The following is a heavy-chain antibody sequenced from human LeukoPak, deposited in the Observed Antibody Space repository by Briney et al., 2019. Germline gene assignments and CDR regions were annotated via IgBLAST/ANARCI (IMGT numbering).Heavy chain of an antibody. CDR3: ARVRVPGSRAYYYYMDV. D-gene: IGHD3-10*01. Sequence: ASVKVSCKASGGTFSSYAISWVRQAPGQGLEWMGGIIPIFGTANYAQKFQGRVTITTDESTSTAYMELSSLRSEDTAVYYCARVRVPGSRAYYYYMDVWGKGTTVTVSS. J-gene: IGHJ6*03. CDR2: IIPIFGTA. CDR1: GGTFSSYA. V-gene: IGHV1-69*05.